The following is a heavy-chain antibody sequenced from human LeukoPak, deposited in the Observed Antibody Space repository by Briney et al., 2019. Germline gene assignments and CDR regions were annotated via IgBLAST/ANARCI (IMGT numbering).Heavy chain of an antibody. J-gene: IGHJ4*02. CDR1: GGTFSSYA. Sequence: ASVKVSCKASGGTFSSYAISWVRQAPGQGLEWMGRIIPIFGKANCAQKFQGRVTITTDESTSTAYMELSSLRSEDTAVYYCASGAPSYCSGSSCYRGFDYWGQGTLVTVSS. CDR3: ASGAPSYCSGSSCYRGFDY. D-gene: IGHD2-15*01. V-gene: IGHV1-69*05. CDR2: IIPIFGKA.